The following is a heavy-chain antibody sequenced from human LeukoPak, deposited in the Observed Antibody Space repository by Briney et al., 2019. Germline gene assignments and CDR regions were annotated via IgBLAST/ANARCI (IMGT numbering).Heavy chain of an antibody. CDR1: GFTFGDYA. CDR2: ISGSGGST. Sequence: PGGSLRLSCTASGFTFGDYAMSWVRQAPGKGLEWVSAISGSGGSTYYADSVKGRFTISRDNSKNTLYLQMNSLRAEDTAVYYCAKVSSGYSAHYRPNPSYYYYGMDVWGKGTTVTVSS. CDR3: AKVSSGYSAHYRPNPSYYYYGMDV. V-gene: IGHV3-23*01. D-gene: IGHD5-12*01. J-gene: IGHJ6*04.